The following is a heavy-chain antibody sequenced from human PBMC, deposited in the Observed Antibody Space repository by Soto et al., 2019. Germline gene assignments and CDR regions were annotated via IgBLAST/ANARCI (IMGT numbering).Heavy chain of an antibody. D-gene: IGHD3-16*02. CDR1: GFTFSSYS. V-gene: IGHV3-48*02. Sequence: EVQLVESGGGLVQPGGSLRLSCAASGFTFSSYSMNWVRQAPGKGLKWVSYISSSSSTIYYADSVKGRFTISRDNAKNSLYLQMNSLRDEDTAVYYCAREIMITFGGVIAPAYGMDVWGQGTTVTVSS. J-gene: IGHJ6*02. CDR3: AREIMITFGGVIAPAYGMDV. CDR2: ISSSSSTI.